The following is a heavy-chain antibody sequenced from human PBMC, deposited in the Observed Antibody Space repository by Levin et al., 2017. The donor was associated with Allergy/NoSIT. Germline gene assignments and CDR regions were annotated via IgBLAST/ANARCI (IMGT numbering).Heavy chain of an antibody. J-gene: IGHJ5*02. CDR3: ARTLAAAGYRSFDP. V-gene: IGHV1-18*01. D-gene: IGHD6-13*01. CDR2: ISAYNGNT. CDR1: GYTFTSYN. Sequence: GESLKISCKASGYTFTSYNINWVRQAPGQGLEWMGWISAYNGNTKYAQKLQGRVTMTTDTSTSTAYMELRSLRSDDTAVYYCARTLAAAGYRSFDPWGQGTLVTVSS.